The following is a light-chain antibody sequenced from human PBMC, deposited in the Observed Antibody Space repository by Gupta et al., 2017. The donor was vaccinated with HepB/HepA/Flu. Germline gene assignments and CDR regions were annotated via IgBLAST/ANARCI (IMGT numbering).Light chain of an antibody. CDR2: EVR. CDR3: CSYAGSYTSL. V-gene: IGLV2-23*02. CDR1: SSDVGTYNL. Sequence: QSAPTQPPPVSGSSGQSITIPCTGTSSDVGTYNLVSWYQQHPVNAPKLMIYEVRKRPSGVCNRFSGSKSANPACLTISGLQADDEADYYCCSYAGSYTSLFATGTQVPVL. J-gene: IGLJ1*01.